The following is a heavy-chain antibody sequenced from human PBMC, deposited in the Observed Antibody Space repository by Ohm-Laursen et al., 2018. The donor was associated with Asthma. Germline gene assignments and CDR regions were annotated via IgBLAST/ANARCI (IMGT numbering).Heavy chain of an antibody. D-gene: IGHD2-15*01. CDR3: ARDDHCSGGSCYHGILYYYYGMDV. V-gene: IGHV3-48*01. Sequence: SLRLSCTASGFTFSSYSMNWVRQAPGKGLEWVSYISSSSSTIYYADSVKGRFTISRDNAKNSLYLQMNSLRAEDTAVYYCARDDHCSGGSCYHGILYYYYGMDVWGQGTTVTVSS. CDR1: GFTFSSYS. CDR2: ISSSSSTI. J-gene: IGHJ6*02.